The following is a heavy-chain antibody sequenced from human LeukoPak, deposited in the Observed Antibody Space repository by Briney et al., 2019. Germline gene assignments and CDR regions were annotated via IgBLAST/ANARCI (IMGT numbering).Heavy chain of an antibody. V-gene: IGHV3-30-3*01. CDR3: ASPYYYDSSGYSPLDY. CDR1: GFTFSSYA. J-gene: IGHJ4*02. Sequence: QSGGSLRLPCAASGFTFSSYAMHWVRQAPGKGLEWVAVISYDGSNKYYADSVKGRFTISRDNSKNTLYLQMNSLRAEDTAVYYCASPYYYDSSGYSPLDYWGQGTLVTVSS. D-gene: IGHD3-22*01. CDR2: ISYDGSNK.